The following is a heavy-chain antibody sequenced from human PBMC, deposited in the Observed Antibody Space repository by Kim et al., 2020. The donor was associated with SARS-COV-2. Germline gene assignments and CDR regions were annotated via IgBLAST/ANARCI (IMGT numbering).Heavy chain of an antibody. CDR2: ISYDGSNK. CDR3: ARPPGIEQWLVGYYFDY. D-gene: IGHD6-19*01. CDR1: GFTFSSYA. V-gene: IGHV3-30*04. Sequence: GGSLRLSCAASGFTFSSYAMHWVRQAPGKGLEWVAVISYDGSNKYYADSVKGRFTISRDNSKNTLYLQMNSLRAEDTAVYYCARPPGIEQWLVGYYFDY. J-gene: IGHJ4*01.